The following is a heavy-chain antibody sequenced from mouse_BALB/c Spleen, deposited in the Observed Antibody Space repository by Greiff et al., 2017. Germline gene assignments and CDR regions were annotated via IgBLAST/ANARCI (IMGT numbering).Heavy chain of an antibody. D-gene: IGHD4-1*01. J-gene: IGHJ3*01. Sequence: VQLQQSGPSLVKPSQTLSLTCSVTGDSITSGYWNWIRKFPGNKLEYMGYISYSGSTYYNPSLKSRISITRDTSKNQYYLQLNSVTTEDTATYYCAKDLTGTSWFAYWGQGTLVTVSA. CDR1: GDSITSGY. CDR3: AKDLTGTSWFAY. V-gene: IGHV3-8*02. CDR2: ISYSGST.